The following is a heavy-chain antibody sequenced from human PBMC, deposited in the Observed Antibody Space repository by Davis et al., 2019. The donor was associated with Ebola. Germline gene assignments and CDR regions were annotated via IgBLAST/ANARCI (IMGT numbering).Heavy chain of an antibody. J-gene: IGHJ4*01. Sequence: PGGSLRLSCAASGFTFSSYGMHWVRQAPGKGLEWVAEISYDGSNKYYADSVKGRFTISRDNSKNTLYLQMNSLRAEDTAVYYCAKFSVTTYPRDYWGQGTLVTVSS. CDR2: ISYDGSNK. D-gene: IGHD4-17*01. CDR3: AKFSVTTYPRDY. CDR1: GFTFSSYG. V-gene: IGHV3-30*18.